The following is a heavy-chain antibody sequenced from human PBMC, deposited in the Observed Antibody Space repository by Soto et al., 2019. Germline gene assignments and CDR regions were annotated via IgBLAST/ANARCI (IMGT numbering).Heavy chain of an antibody. Sequence: PGGSLRLSCAASGFTFSSYGMHWVRQAPGKGLEWVAVISYDGSNKYYADSVKGRFTISRDNSKNTLYLQMNSLRAEDTAVYYCAKEAAAGQDNWGQGTLVTVSS. D-gene: IGHD6-13*01. J-gene: IGHJ4*02. CDR1: GFTFSSYG. V-gene: IGHV3-30*18. CDR3: AKEAAAGQDN. CDR2: ISYDGSNK.